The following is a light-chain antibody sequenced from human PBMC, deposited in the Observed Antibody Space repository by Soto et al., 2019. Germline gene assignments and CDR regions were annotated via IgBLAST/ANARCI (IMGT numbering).Light chain of an antibody. CDR2: STS. V-gene: IGKV3-20*01. CDR1: ESISSSY. J-gene: IGKJ4*01. Sequence: EIVSTQSPGALSLSPGEGATLSCSASESISSSYLAWYQQRRGQAPRLLVYSTSTRAAGISPRFSGSGAGRDFTLTISRLEPEDSAIYYCQQYGASPPATFGGGTRVEI. CDR3: QQYGASPPAT.